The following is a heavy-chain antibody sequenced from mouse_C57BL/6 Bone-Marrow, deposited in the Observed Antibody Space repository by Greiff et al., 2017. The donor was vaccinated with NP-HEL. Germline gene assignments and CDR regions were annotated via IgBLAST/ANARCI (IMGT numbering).Heavy chain of an antibody. CDR1: GYTFTSYG. CDR3: ASGNYAMDY. V-gene: IGHV1-81*01. Sequence: QVQLQQSGAELARPGASVKLSCKASGYTFTSYGISWVKQRTGQGLEWIGEIYPRSGNTYYNEKFKGKATLTADKSSSTAYMELRSLTSEDSAVYFCASGNYAMDYWGQGTSVTVSS. CDR2: IYPRSGNT. D-gene: IGHD1-1*02. J-gene: IGHJ4*01.